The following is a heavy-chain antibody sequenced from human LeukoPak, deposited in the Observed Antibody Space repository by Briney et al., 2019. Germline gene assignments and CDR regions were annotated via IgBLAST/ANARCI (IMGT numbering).Heavy chain of an antibody. J-gene: IGHJ4*02. CDR3: ARVSYSSGWCMDY. D-gene: IGHD6-19*01. CDR2: IIPIFGTA. Sequence: SVKVPCKASGGTFSSYAISWVRQAPGQGLEWMGGIIPIFGTANYAQKFQGRVTITADESTSTAYMELSSLRSEDTAVYYCARVSYSSGWCMDYWGQGTLVTVSS. CDR1: GGTFSSYA. V-gene: IGHV1-69*01.